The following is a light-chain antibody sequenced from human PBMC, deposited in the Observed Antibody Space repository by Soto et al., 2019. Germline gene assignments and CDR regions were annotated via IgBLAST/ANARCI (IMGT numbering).Light chain of an antibody. V-gene: IGKV1-5*03. CDR2: RAT. CDR1: QTISRW. Sequence: DIQMTQPPLTQSASVGDRVTITCRASQTISRWLAWYQQKPGKAPKLLIYRATSLESGVPSRFSGSGSGTEFTLTISSLQSDDSATYYCQQYQTWTFGQGTKVEIK. CDR3: QQYQTWT. J-gene: IGKJ1*01.